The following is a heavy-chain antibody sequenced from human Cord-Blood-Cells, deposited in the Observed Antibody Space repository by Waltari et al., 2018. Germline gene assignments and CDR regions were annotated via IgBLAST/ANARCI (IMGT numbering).Heavy chain of an antibody. CDR1: GVSFSGYY. J-gene: IGHJ3*02. V-gene: IGHV4-34*01. CDR2: INHSGST. D-gene: IGHD2-21*01. Sequence: QVQLQQWGAGLLKPSETLSLTCAVYGVSFSGYYWSCIRQPPGKGLEWIGEINHSGSTNYNPSLKSRVTISVDTSKNQFSLKLSSVTAADTAVYYCARGIPIAIPAFDIWGQGTMVTVSS. CDR3: ARGIPIAIPAFDI.